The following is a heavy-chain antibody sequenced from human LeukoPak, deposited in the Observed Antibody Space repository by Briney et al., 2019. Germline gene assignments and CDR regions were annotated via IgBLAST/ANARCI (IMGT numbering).Heavy chain of an antibody. J-gene: IGHJ4*02. V-gene: IGHV4-39*01. CDR1: GGSISSSSYY. Sequence: SETLSLTCTVSGGSISSSSYYWGWIRQPPGKGLEWIGSIYYSGSTYYNPSLKSRVTISVDTSKNQFSLKLSSVTAADTAVYYCARRQDYYDSSVGHYFDYWGQGTLVTVSS. CDR2: IYYSGST. CDR3: ARRQDYYDSSVGHYFDY. D-gene: IGHD3-22*01.